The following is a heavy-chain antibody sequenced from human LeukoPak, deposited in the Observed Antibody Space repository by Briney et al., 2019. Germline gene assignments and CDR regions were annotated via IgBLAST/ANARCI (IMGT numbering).Heavy chain of an antibody. D-gene: IGHD5-24*01. CDR1: GFTLSTCG. CDR3: AKDLYDNDWYNYFDP. CDR2: ISHDGNSK. J-gene: IGHJ5*02. V-gene: IGHV3-30*18. Sequence: GGSLRLSCAASGFTLSTCGMHWVRQAPGKGLEWVAMISHDGNSKQYADFAKGRFTISRDNSKNTLYLEMNSLRTEDTAVYHCAKDLYDNDWYNYFDPWGQGALVTVSS.